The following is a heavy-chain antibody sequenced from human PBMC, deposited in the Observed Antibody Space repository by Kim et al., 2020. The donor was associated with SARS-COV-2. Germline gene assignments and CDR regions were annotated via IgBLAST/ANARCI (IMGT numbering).Heavy chain of an antibody. J-gene: IGHJ4*02. CDR2: GTA. V-gene: IGHV1-69*01. D-gene: IGHD1-1*01. Sequence: GTANYAQKFQGRVTITADESTSTAYMELSSLRSEDTAVYYCARGRTTPDYWGQGTLVTVSS. CDR3: ARGRTTPDY.